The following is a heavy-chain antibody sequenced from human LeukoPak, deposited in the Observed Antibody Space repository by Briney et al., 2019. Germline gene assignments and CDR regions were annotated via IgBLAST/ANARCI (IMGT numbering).Heavy chain of an antibody. V-gene: IGHV3-23*01. D-gene: IGHD4-17*01. Sequence: PGGSLRLSCAASGFTFSTYGMDWVRQAPGKGLEWVSGIVGSGGTTYYADSVKGRFTISRDNSKNTLYLQMNSLRAEDTAVYYCAKRDRTVTHAFDIWDQGTMVTVSS. CDR3: AKRDRTVTHAFDI. CDR1: GFTFSTYG. CDR2: IVGSGGTT. J-gene: IGHJ3*02.